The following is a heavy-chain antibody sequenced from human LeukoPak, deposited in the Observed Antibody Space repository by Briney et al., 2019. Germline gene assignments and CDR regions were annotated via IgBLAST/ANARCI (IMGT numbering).Heavy chain of an antibody. D-gene: IGHD2-2*01. CDR2: IYSDGST. CDR3: VRPKHSSTSWLHYGMDV. V-gene: IGHV3-66*04. Sequence: GGSLRLSCAASGFTVSSNYLSWVRQPPGKGLEWVSLIYSDGSTYYAASVRGRFTISRDSSKNTVYLQMNSLRAEDTAVFYCVRPKHSSTSWLHYGMDVWGQGTTVTVSS. CDR1: GFTVSSNY. J-gene: IGHJ6*02.